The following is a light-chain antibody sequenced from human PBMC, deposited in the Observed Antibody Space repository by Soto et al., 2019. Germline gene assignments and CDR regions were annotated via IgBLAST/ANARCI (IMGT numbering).Light chain of an antibody. V-gene: IGKV2-30*01. CDR2: KVS. Sequence: DVVMTQSPLSLPVTLGQPASISCRSSRSLLYSDGNTYLNWFQQRPGQPPRRLIYKVSNRDSGVPDRFSGSGAGTDFTLKISRVEAEDVGVYYCMQGVYWPPVRAFGQGTKVEIK. CDR3: MQGVYWPPVRA. CDR1: RSLLYSDGNTY. J-gene: IGKJ1*01.